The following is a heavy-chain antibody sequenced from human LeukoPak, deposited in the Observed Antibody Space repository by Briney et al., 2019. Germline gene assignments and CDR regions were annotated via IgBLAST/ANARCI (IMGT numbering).Heavy chain of an antibody. Sequence: GGSLRLSCAASGFTFSSYAMSWVRQAPGKGLEWVSAISGSGGSTYYADSVKGRFTISRDNSKNTLYLQMNSLRAEDTAVYHCAKTGEAVIVVVDSFDYWGQGTLVTVSS. CDR1: GFTFSSYA. J-gene: IGHJ4*02. V-gene: IGHV3-23*01. CDR2: ISGSGGST. CDR3: AKTGEAVIVVVDSFDY. D-gene: IGHD3-22*01.